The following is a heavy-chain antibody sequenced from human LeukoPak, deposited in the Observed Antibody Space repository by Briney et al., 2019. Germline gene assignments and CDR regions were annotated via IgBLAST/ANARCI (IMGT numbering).Heavy chain of an antibody. J-gene: IGHJ4*02. V-gene: IGHV3-30*03. CDR1: GFSFSTQR. Sequence: GGSLRLSCAASGFSFSTQRMHWVRQAPGKGLVWVAVISYDGSNKYYADSVKGRFTISRDNSKNTPYLQMNSLRAEDTAVHYCARDSTGELDYWGQGTLVTVSS. D-gene: IGHD3-16*01. CDR3: ARDSTGELDY. CDR2: ISYDGSNK.